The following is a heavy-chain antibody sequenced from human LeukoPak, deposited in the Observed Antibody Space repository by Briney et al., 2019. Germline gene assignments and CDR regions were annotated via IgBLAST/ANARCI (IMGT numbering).Heavy chain of an antibody. D-gene: IGHD3-22*01. CDR2: IYYSGST. J-gene: IGHJ4*02. Sequence: PSETLSLTCTVSGGSISSYYWSWIRQPPGKGLEWIGYIYYSGSTNYNPSLKSRVTISVDTSKNQFSLKLSSVTAADTAVYYCARGGGDSSGYYTPFDYWGQGTLVTVSS. CDR3: ARGGGDSSGYYTPFDY. V-gene: IGHV4-59*01. CDR1: GGSISSYY.